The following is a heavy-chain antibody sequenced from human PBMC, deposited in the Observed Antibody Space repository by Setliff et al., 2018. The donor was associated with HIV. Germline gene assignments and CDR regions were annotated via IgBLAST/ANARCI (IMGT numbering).Heavy chain of an antibody. CDR2: ISSGGGTI. V-gene: IGHV3-48*03. D-gene: IGHD5-18*01. CDR3: AKGSLPSGYSYGFFDY. Sequence: GGSLRLSCAASGFTFSSYEMSWVRHAPGKGLEWVSYISSGGGTIYYADSVKGRFTISRDNSKNTLYLQMNSLRAEDTAVYYCAKGSLPSGYSYGFFDYWGQGTLVTVSS. CDR1: GFTFSSYE. J-gene: IGHJ4*02.